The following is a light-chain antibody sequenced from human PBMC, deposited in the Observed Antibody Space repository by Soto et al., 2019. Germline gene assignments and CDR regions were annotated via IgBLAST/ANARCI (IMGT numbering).Light chain of an antibody. CDR1: QSVLYSSNNRNY. J-gene: IGKJ1*01. CDR2: WAA. CDR3: QQYYDTPWT. Sequence: DIVMTQSPDSLAVSLGERATINCKSSQSVLYSSNNRNYVAWYQQKHSQPXKXXLYWAATRESGVPDRFSGSGSGTDLTITISSLEAEDMEVYYCQQYYDTPWTFGQGTKVDIK. V-gene: IGKV4-1*01.